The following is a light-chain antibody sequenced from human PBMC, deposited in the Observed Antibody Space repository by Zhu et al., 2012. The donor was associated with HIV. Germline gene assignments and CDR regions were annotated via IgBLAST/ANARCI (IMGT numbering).Light chain of an antibody. J-gene: IGKJ2*01. CDR2: DVS. V-gene: IGKV3-20*01. Sequence: EIVLTQFPGTLALSPGERATLSRRASQNIRSGYLAWYQQRPGQAPRLLMYDVSTRATGFPDFTLTISRLETEDFAIYSCQQYSNSPYTFGQGTKLEI. CDR3: QQYSNSPYT. CDR1: QNIRSGY.